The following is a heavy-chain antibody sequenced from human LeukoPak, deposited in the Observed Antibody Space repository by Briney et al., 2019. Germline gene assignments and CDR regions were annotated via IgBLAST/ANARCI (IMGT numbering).Heavy chain of an antibody. CDR1: GYTFTSYD. J-gene: IGHJ3*02. V-gene: IGHV1-8*01. CDR3: ARGYTFSDAFDI. Sequence: ASVKASCKASGYTFTSYDINWVRQATGQGLEWMGWMNPNSGNTGYAQKFQGRVTMTRNTSISTAYMELSSLRSEDTAVYYCARGYTFSDAFDIWGQGTMVTVSS. D-gene: IGHD3-16*01. CDR2: MNPNSGNT.